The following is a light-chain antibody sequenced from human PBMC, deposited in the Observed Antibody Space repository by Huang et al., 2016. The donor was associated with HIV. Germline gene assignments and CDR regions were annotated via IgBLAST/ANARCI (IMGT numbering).Light chain of an antibody. CDR1: QDISSD. CDR3: QNYNSAPLT. CDR2: AAS. J-gene: IGKJ4*01. V-gene: IGKV1-27*01. Sequence: DIQMTQSPSSLSASVGDRVTITCRANQDISSDLAWYQQKPGTIPKLLIYAASTLQSGVPSRFSGSGSGTEFSLTISSLQPEDVAVYYCQNYNSAPLTFGGGTKVEI.